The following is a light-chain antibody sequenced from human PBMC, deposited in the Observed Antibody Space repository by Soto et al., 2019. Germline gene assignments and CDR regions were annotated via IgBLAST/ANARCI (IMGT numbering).Light chain of an antibody. CDR1: QTISSSY. V-gene: IGKV3-20*01. Sequence: EIVLTQSPGTLSLSPGERATLSCRSSQTISSSYLAWYQHKAGQAPRLLIYGASSRATGVPDRFSGSSSGTDFTLTLGRLEPEDFAVYYCQHYSVSLWTFGQGTKVEIK. CDR3: QHYSVSLWT. CDR2: GAS. J-gene: IGKJ1*01.